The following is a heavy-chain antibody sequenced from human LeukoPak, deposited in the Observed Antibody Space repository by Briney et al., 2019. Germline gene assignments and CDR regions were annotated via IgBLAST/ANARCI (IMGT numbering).Heavy chain of an antibody. V-gene: IGHV3-23*01. Sequence: GGSLRLSCAASGFTFSSYAMSWVRQAPGKGLEWVSAISGSGGSTYYADSVKGRFTISRDNSKNTLYLQMNSLRAEDTAVYYCAKAVIVVVVAAINYFDYWGQGTLVTVSS. CDR1: GFTFSSYA. CDR2: ISGSGGST. CDR3: AKAVIVVVVAAINYFDY. D-gene: IGHD2-15*01. J-gene: IGHJ4*02.